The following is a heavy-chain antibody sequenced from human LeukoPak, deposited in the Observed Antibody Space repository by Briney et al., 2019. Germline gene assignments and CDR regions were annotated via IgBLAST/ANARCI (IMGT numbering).Heavy chain of an antibody. CDR3: AKDSYDSSGYVGH. CDR2: ISGSGGST. V-gene: IGHV3-23*01. CDR1: GFTSDDYA. J-gene: IGHJ4*02. D-gene: IGHD3-22*01. Sequence: PGGSLRLSCAASGFTSDDYAMHWVRQAPGKGLEWVSAISGSGGSTYYADSVKGRFTISRDNSKNTLYLQTNSLRAEDTAVYYCAKDSYDSSGYVGHWGQGTLVTVSS.